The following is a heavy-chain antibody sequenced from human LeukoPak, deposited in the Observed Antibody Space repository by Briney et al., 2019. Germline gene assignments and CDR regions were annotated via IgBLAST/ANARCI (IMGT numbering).Heavy chain of an antibody. Sequence: GGSLRLSCAVSGITLSNYGMSWVRQAPGKGLEWVAGISDSGGSTNYADSVKGRCTISRDNAKNTLYLQMNSLRAEDTAVYFCAKRGVVIRVILVGFHKQAYYFDSWGQGALVTVSS. CDR2: ISDSGGST. D-gene: IGHD3-10*01. CDR3: AKRGVVIRVILVGFHKQAYYFDS. J-gene: IGHJ4*02. V-gene: IGHV3-23*01. CDR1: GITLSNYG.